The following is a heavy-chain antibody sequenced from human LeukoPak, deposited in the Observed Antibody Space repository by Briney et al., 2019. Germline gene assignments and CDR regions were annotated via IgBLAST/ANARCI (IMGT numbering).Heavy chain of an antibody. CDR3: ATDLARTYYDFWSGYWGY. CDR2: FDPEDGET. V-gene: IGHV1-24*01. D-gene: IGHD3-3*01. J-gene: IGHJ4*02. CDR1: GYTLTELS. Sequence: ASVKVSCKVSGYTLTELSMHWVRQAPGKGLEWMGGFDPEDGETIYAQKFQGRVTMTEDTSTDTAYMELSSLRSEDTAVYYCATDLARTYYDFWSGYWGYWGQGTLVTVSS.